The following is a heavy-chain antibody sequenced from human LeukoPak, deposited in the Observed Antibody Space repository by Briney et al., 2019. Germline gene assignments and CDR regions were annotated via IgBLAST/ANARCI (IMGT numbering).Heavy chain of an antibody. CDR2: IRYDGSNK. CDR1: GFTFSSYG. V-gene: IGHV3-30*02. Sequence: GGSLRLSCAASGFTFSSYGMHWVRQAPGKGLEWVAFIRYDGSNKYYADSVKGRFTISRDNSKNTLYLQMNSLRAEDTAVYYCAKDEYYYGSEASYYFDYWGQGTLVTVSS. CDR3: AKDEYYYGSEASYYFDY. D-gene: IGHD3-10*01. J-gene: IGHJ4*02.